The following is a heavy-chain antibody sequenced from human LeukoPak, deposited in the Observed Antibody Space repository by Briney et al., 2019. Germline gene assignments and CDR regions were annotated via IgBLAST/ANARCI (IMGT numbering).Heavy chain of an antibody. D-gene: IGHD6-19*01. CDR3: ATATVYSSGRGYFDY. V-gene: IGHV4-39*01. CDR2: IYYSGST. Sequence: SETLSLTCTVSGGSISSSSYYWGCIRQPPGKGLEWIGSIYYSGSTYYNPSLKSRVTISVDTSKNQFSLKLSSVTAADTAVYYCATATVYSSGRGYFDYWGQGILVTVSS. CDR1: GGSISSSSYY. J-gene: IGHJ4*02.